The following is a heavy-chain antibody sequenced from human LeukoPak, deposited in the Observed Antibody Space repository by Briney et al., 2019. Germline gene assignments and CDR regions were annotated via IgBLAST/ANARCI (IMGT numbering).Heavy chain of an antibody. Sequence: ASVKVSCKASGYTFTSYDINWVRQATGQGLEWMGWINPNSGGTNYAQKFQGRVTMTRDTSISTAYMELSRLRSDDTAVYYCARVAFWSGYCDYWGQGTLVTVSS. CDR1: GYTFTSYD. CDR3: ARVAFWSGYCDY. J-gene: IGHJ4*02. V-gene: IGHV1-2*02. CDR2: INPNSGGT. D-gene: IGHD3-3*01.